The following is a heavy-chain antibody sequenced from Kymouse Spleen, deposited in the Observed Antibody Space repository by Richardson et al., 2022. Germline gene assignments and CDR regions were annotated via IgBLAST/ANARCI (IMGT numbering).Heavy chain of an antibody. CDR3: ARGAGDYYYGMDV. CDR1: GFTFSDHY. CDR2: TRNKANSYTT. Sequence: EVQLVESGGGLVQPGGSLRLSCAASGFTFSDHYMDWVRQAPGKGLEWVGRTRNKANSYTTEYAASVKGRFTISRDDSKNSLYLQMNSLKTEDTAVYYCARGAGDYYYGMDVWGQGTTVTVSS. D-gene: IGHD3-10*01. V-gene: IGHV3-72*01. J-gene: IGHJ6*02.